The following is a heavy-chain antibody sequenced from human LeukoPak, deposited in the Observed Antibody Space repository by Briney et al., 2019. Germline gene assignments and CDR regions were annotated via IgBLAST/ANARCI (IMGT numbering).Heavy chain of an antibody. D-gene: IGHD3-10*01. CDR2: ISASGRST. CDR3: AKDFGASGRPECFDY. Sequence: PGGSLRLSCAASGFTFNYYAMSWVRQAPGKGLEWVSSISASGRSTYHAASVKGRFTIAKDFSENTLYLQLNTLRVEDTAVYYCAKDFGASGRPECFDYWGQGALVTVSS. CDR1: GFTFNYYA. V-gene: IGHV3-23*01. J-gene: IGHJ4*02.